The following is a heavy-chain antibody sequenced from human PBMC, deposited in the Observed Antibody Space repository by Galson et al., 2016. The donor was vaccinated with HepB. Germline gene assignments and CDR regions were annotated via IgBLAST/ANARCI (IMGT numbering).Heavy chain of an antibody. D-gene: IGHD6-19*01. CDR1: GFSFTSSW. Sequence: SLRLSCAASGFSFTSSWMTWVRQAPGKGLEWVATTSPDGSERNYVDSVKGRFTISRDNAKNSLYLQMNSLRDDDTAIYYCARDWAYSSFDYWGQGTLVTVSS. CDR3: ARDWAYSSFDY. CDR2: TSPDGSER. J-gene: IGHJ4*02. V-gene: IGHV3-7*01.